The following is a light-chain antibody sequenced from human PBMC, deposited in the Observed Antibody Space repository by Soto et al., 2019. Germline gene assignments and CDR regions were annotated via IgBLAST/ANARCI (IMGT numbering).Light chain of an antibody. V-gene: IGKV3-15*01. CDR1: QTVSSN. Sequence: EIVMTQSPATLSVSPRERAPLSCRASQTVSSNLAWYQQKPGQAPRLLIYDASTRATGIPVRFRGSGSGTEFTLTISSLQSEDSAVYYCHQYNNWLALTFGGGTKVEIK. J-gene: IGKJ4*01. CDR2: DAS. CDR3: HQYNNWLALT.